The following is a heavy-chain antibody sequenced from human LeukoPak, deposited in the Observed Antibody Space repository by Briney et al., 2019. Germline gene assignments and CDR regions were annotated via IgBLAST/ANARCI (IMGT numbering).Heavy chain of an antibody. J-gene: IGHJ1*01. CDR3: AEATGEAAAARH. D-gene: IGHD6-25*01. V-gene: IGHV4-59*01. Sequence: SETLSLTCTVSGDSISSYYWSWIRQSPGKGLEWIGYFYYTGSTNYNPSLKNRVTISADTSKNQFSLKLNSVTAADTAVYYCAEATGEAAAARHWGPGTLVTVSS. CDR2: FYYTGST. CDR1: GDSISSYY.